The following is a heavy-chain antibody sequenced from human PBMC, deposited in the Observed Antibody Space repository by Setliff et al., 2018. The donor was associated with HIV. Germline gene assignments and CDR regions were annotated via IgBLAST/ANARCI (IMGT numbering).Heavy chain of an antibody. CDR1: GYTFTSYW. J-gene: IGHJ4*02. CDR3: ARRASKASLDY. CDR2: IYPGDSDT. V-gene: IGHV5-51*01. Sequence: GESLKISCKGSGYTFTSYWIGWVRQMPGKGLEWMGIIYPGDSDTRYSTSFQGRVTISADKSINTAYLQWSSLQASDTAMYYCARRASKASLDYWGQGTLVTVSS.